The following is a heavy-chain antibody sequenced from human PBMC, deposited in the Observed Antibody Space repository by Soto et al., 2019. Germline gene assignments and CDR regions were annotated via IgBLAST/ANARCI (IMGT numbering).Heavy chain of an antibody. CDR2: ISSSSSYI. V-gene: IGHV3-21*01. D-gene: IGHD3-22*01. Sequence: LRLSCAASGFTFSSYSMNWVRQAPGKGLEWVSSISSSSSYIYYADSVKGRFTISRDNAKNSLYLQMNSLRAEDTAVYYCARDPNYYDSSPDAFDIWGQGTMVTVSS. CDR3: ARDPNYYDSSPDAFDI. CDR1: GFTFSSYS. J-gene: IGHJ3*02.